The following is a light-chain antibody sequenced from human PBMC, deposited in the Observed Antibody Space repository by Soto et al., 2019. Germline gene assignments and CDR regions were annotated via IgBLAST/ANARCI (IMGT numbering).Light chain of an antibody. Sequence: EIVMTQSPATLSVFPGERATLSCRARRGVGTNLAWYQHRPGQAPRLLIHGASTRATGIPARFSGSGSGTEFTLTISSLQSEDFAIYYCRRQSNWPRTFGQGTKVDIK. CDR1: RGVGTN. V-gene: IGKV3-15*01. CDR3: RRQSNWPRT. CDR2: GAS. J-gene: IGKJ1*01.